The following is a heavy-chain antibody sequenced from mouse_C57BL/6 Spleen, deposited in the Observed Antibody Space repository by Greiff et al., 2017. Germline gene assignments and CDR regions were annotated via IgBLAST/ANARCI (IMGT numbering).Heavy chain of an antibody. CDR1: GYAFSSSW. J-gene: IGHJ2*01. CDR3: ARTEDYGLDY. CDR2: INPGAGDT. D-gene: IGHD1-1*01. Sequence: VKLMESGPELVKPGASVKISCKASGYAFSSSWMNWVKQRPGKGLEWIGRINPGAGDTNYNGKFKGKGTLTADKSSSTAYMQLSSLTSEESAVYFCARTEDYGLDYWGQGTTLTVSS. V-gene: IGHV1-82*01.